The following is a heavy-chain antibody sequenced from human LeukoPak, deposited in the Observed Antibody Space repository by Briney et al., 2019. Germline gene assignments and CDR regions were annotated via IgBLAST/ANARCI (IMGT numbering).Heavy chain of an antibody. CDR3: ARSDCGGGRCYYFDY. V-gene: IGHV3-53*01. D-gene: IGHD2-15*01. Sequence: GGSLRLSCTASGFTVSSNYMSWVRQAPGQGLEWVSVIYSGGSTYYANSVKGRFTISRDNSENTLYLQMNSLRAEDTAVYYCARSDCGGGRCYYFDYWGQGTLVTVSS. J-gene: IGHJ4*02. CDR2: IYSGGST. CDR1: GFTVSSNY.